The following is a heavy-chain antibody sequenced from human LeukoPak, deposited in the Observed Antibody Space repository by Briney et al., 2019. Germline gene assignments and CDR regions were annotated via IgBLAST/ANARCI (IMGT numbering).Heavy chain of an antibody. CDR3: ARDLAVAGTDWFDP. J-gene: IGHJ5*02. D-gene: IGHD6-19*01. Sequence: SVKVSCKASGGTFSSYAISWVRQAPGQGLEWMGGIIPIFGTANYAQKFQGRVTITADESTSTAYMELSSLRSEDTAVYYCARDLAVAGTDWFDPWGQGTLVTDSS. V-gene: IGHV1-69*13. CDR2: IIPIFGTA. CDR1: GGTFSSYA.